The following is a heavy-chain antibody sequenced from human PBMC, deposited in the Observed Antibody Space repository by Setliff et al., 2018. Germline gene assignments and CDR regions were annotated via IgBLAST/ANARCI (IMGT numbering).Heavy chain of an antibody. CDR1: GYTFSGYY. J-gene: IGHJ4*02. CDR3: ARDQGHGITAAGPDF. D-gene: IGHD6-13*01. CDR2: INPNSGGT. V-gene: IGHV1-2*06. Sequence: ASVKVSCKASGYTFSGYYMHWVRQAPEQGLEWMGRINPNSGGTNYAQKFQGRVTMTSXXXISTAYMXLSXXRXXDTAVYFCARDQGHGITAAGPDFWGQGTLVTVSS.